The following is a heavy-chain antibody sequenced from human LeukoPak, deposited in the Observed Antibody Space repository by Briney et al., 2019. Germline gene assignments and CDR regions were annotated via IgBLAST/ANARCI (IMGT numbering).Heavy chain of an antibody. J-gene: IGHJ6*02. CDR1: GYTFTGYY. CDR3: AREAYYGSGSYPTNYGMDV. Sequence: ASVKVSCKASGYTFTGYYMHWVRQAPGQGLEWMGWINPNSGGTNYAQKFQGRVTMTRDPSISTAYMELSRLKSDDTAVYYCAREAYYGSGSYPTNYGMDVWGQGTTVTVSS. V-gene: IGHV1-2*02. D-gene: IGHD3-10*01. CDR2: INPNSGGT.